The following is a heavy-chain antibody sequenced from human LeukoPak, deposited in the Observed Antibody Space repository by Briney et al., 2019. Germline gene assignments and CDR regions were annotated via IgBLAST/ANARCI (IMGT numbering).Heavy chain of an antibody. CDR1: GYIFTKYV. Sequence: ASVKVSCKASGYIFTKYVVHWVRQAPGQRPDWMGWIKAGNGDTKYSQNFQDRLTITRDTSAGTVYMELSSLTSEDTALYYCARDDCGDTCYPGGYWGQGTLVTVSS. CDR2: IKAGNGDT. CDR3: ARDDCGDTCYPGGY. V-gene: IGHV1-3*01. J-gene: IGHJ4*02. D-gene: IGHD2-21*01.